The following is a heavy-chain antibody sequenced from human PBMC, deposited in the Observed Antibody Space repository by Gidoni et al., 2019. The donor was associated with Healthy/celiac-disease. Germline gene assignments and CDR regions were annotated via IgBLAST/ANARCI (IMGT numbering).Heavy chain of an antibody. Sequence: QVQLVESGGGVVQPGRSLRLSCAASGFTFSSYGMHWVRQAPGKGLEWVAVIWYDGSNKYYADSVKGRFTISRDNSKNTLYLQMNSLRAEDTAVYYCARDGETYPLTGWFDPWGQGTLVTVSS. CDR2: IWYDGSNK. J-gene: IGHJ5*02. CDR3: ARDGETYPLTGWFDP. V-gene: IGHV3-33*01. D-gene: IGHD7-27*01. CDR1: GFTFSSYG.